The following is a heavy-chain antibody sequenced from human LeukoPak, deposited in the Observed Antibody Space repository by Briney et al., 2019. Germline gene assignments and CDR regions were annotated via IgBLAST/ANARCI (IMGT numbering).Heavy chain of an antibody. Sequence: PGGSLRLSCAASGFTFSSYAMNWVRQAPGKGLEWVANIKQDGSEKYYVDSVKGRFTISGDNAKNSLYLQMNSLRAEDTAVYYCAREKLDTRGYVDYWGQGTLVTVSS. J-gene: IGHJ4*02. V-gene: IGHV3-7*01. CDR2: IKQDGSEK. CDR3: AREKLDTRGYVDY. D-gene: IGHD3-22*01. CDR1: GFTFSSYA.